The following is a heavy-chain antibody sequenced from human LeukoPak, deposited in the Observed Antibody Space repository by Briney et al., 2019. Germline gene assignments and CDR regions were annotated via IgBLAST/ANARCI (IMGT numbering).Heavy chain of an antibody. CDR1: GGTFSSYA. D-gene: IGHD5-18*01. V-gene: IGHV1-69*13. CDR2: VIPFFGTA. J-gene: IGHJ3*02. CDR3: ARDGGYSYGPPTGGYDAFDI. Sequence: SVKVSCKASGGTFSSYAISWVRQGPGQGVEWMGGVIPFFGTANYAQKFQGRVTITADESTSTAYMELSSLRSEDTAVYYCARDGGYSYGPPTGGYDAFDIWGQGTMVTVSS.